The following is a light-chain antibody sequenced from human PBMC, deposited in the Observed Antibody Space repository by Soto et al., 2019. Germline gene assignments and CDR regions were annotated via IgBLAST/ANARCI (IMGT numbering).Light chain of an antibody. V-gene: IGLV2-11*01. CDR2: DVS. Sequence: QSALTQPRSVSGSPGQSVTISCTGTSSDVGGYKYVSWYQQHPDKAPKLMIYDVSQRPSGVPDRFSGSKSGNTASLTISGLQAEDEADYYCCSYAGGYTFPYVFGTGTKLTVL. CDR3: CSYAGGYTFPYV. CDR1: SSDVGGYKY. J-gene: IGLJ1*01.